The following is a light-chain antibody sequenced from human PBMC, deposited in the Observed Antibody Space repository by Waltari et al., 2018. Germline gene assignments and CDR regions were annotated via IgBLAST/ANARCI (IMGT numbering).Light chain of an antibody. CDR2: DVT. Sequence: QSALTQPASVSGSPGQSITISCTGTSSDVGGYNSVSWYHQHPGKAPKLMIYDVTKLPSGVSNRFSGSKSGNTASLTISGLQAEDEADYYCNSYTSSSTLWVFGGGTKLTIL. CDR1: SSDVGGYNS. V-gene: IGLV2-14*01. CDR3: NSYTSSSTLWV. J-gene: IGLJ3*02.